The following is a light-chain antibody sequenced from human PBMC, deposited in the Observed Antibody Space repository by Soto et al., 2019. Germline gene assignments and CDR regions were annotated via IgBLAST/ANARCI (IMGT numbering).Light chain of an antibody. CDR2: AVS. CDR3: SSYAHTNNLV. J-gene: IGLJ2*01. CDR1: SSDVGAYKY. V-gene: IGLV2-8*01. Sequence: QSALTQPPSASGSPGQSVTISCTGTSSDVGAYKYVSWYQQHPGKAPKLMIYAVSERPSGVPDRFSGSKSGNTASLTVSGLQAEEEADYYCSSYAHTNNLVFGAGTKLTVL.